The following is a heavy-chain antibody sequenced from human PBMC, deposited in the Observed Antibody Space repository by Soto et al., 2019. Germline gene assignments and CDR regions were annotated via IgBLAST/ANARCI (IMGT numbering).Heavy chain of an antibody. D-gene: IGHD2-21*01. CDR2: ISGSGGST. CDR3: ATRAYCLRADCGEAYFGMAV. J-gene: IGHJ6*02. CDR1: GFTFSNYA. V-gene: IGHV3-23*01. Sequence: EVQLLESGGGLVQPGGSRRLSCAASGFTFSNYAMTWVRQAPGMGLEWVSSISGSGGSTYYADSVKGRFTISRDNSKDTVYLQLNSLRDEDTALYDCATRAYCLRADCGEAYFGMAVWGQGTTVTVSS.